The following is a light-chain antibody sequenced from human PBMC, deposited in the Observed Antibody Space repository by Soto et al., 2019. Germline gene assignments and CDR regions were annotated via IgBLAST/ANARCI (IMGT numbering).Light chain of an antibody. CDR3: QQYGSSRGT. V-gene: IGKV3-20*01. J-gene: IGKJ4*01. Sequence: ESVLTQSPGTLSLSPGERATLSCRASQSVSSSYLAWYQQKPGQAPRLLIYGASSRATGIPDRFSGSGSGTDFTLTISTLEPEDFAVYYCQQYGSSRGTFGGGTKVEIK. CDR2: GAS. CDR1: QSVSSSY.